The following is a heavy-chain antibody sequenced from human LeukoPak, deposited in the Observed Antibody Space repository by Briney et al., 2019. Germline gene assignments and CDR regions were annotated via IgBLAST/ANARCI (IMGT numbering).Heavy chain of an antibody. V-gene: IGHV3-30*02. D-gene: IGHD1-26*01. J-gene: IGHJ4*02. CDR2: IRYDGSNK. CDR1: GFTFSSYG. CDR3: AKDLYSGSFYFDY. Sequence: GGSLRLSCAASGFTFSSYGMHWVRQAPGKGLEWVAIIRYDGSNKYYADSVKGRFTISRDNSKNTLYLQMNSLRAEDTAVYYCAKDLYSGSFYFDYWGQGTLVTVSS.